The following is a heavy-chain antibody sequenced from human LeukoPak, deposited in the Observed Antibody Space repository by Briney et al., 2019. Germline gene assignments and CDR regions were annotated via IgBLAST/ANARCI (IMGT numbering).Heavy chain of an antibody. CDR3: AKDPPLYSSGWYVDY. CDR2: ISGSGGST. Sequence: PGGSLRLSCAASGFSVITNYLTWVRQAPGKGLEWVSAISGSGGSTYYADSVKGRFTISRDNSKNTLYLQMNSLRAEDAAVYYCAKDPPLYSSGWYVDYWGQGTLVTVSS. J-gene: IGHJ4*02. CDR1: GFSVITNY. D-gene: IGHD6-19*01. V-gene: IGHV3-23*01.